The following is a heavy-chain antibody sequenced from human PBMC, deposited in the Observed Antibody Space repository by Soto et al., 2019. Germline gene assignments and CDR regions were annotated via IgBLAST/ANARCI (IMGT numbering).Heavy chain of an antibody. CDR2: ISGSGGST. D-gene: IGHD3-3*01. V-gene: IGHV3-23*01. Sequence: GGSLRLSCAASGFTFSSYAMSWVRQAPGKGLEWVSAISGSGGSTYYADSVKGRFTISRDNSKNTLYLQMNSLRAEDTAVYYCAKAAIRFLEWLEDYMDVWGKGTTVTVSS. CDR3: AKAAIRFLEWLEDYMDV. J-gene: IGHJ6*03. CDR1: GFTFSSYA.